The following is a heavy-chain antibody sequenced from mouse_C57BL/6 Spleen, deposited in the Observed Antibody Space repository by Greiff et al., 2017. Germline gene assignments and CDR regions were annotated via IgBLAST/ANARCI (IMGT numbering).Heavy chain of an antibody. CDR1: GYAFSRYW. J-gene: IGHJ3*01. Sequence: QVQLQQSGAELVKPGASVKLSCKASGYAFSRYWMPWVKQRPGQGLEWIGVINPGSGGPNYNEKFKGKATLTADKSSSTAYRQLSSLASEDSAGDYCARASAGYWFAYWGQGTLVTVSA. D-gene: IGHD3-2*02. V-gene: IGHV1-80*01. CDR3: ARASAGYWFAY. CDR2: INPGSGGP.